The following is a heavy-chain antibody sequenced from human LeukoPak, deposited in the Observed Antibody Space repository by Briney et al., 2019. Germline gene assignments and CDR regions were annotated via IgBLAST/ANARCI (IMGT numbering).Heavy chain of an antibody. D-gene: IGHD4-23*01. J-gene: IGHJ3*02. CDR1: GYTFITYW. Sequence: PGESLKISCKGSGYTFITYWIGWVRQMPGKGLEWMGIIYPGDSNTRYSPSFQGQVTISADESISTAYLEWSSLKASDTAMYYCARPDDYGGKPAAFDIWGQGTMVTVSS. V-gene: IGHV5-51*01. CDR2: IYPGDSNT. CDR3: ARPDDYGGKPAAFDI.